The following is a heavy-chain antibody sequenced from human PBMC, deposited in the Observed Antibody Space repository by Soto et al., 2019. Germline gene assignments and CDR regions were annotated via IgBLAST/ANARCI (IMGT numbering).Heavy chain of an antibody. Sequence: QVQLMQSGAEVKKPGASVKVSCKASGDTFTDYYIHWVRQDPGQGLEWMGTVNPSGGHTTYAQHLLGRVTMTRDTSTSTLYMELTSLTSEDTAVYYCARGGHVVVVTAALDYWGQGTLVTVSS. D-gene: IGHD2-21*02. CDR3: ARGGHVVVVTAALDY. CDR1: GDTFTDYY. CDR2: VNPSGGHT. V-gene: IGHV1-46*01. J-gene: IGHJ4*02.